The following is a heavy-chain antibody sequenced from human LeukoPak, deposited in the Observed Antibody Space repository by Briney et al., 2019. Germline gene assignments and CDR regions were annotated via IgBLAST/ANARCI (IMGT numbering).Heavy chain of an antibody. CDR1: GGSISSYY. J-gene: IGHJ4*02. CDR3: ARQRYCSSTSCYRHFDY. V-gene: IGHV4-59*08. D-gene: IGHD2-2*01. CDR2: IYYSGST. Sequence: SETLSLTCTVSGGSISSYYWSWIRQPPGKGLEWIGYIYYSGSTNYNPSLKSRVTISVDTSKNQFSLKLSSVTAADTAVYCCARQRYCSSTSCYRHFDYWGQGTLVTVSS.